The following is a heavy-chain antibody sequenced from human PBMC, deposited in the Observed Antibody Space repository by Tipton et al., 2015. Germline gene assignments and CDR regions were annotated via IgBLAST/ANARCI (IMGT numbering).Heavy chain of an antibody. Sequence: SLRLSCAASGFTFTSYAMNWVRQAPGKGLEWVSLISWDGGSTYYADSVKGRFTISRDNSKNSLYLQMNSLRTEDTALYYCAKDQDGHDYGAPGYFDYWGQGTLVTVSS. CDR3: AKDQDGHDYGAPGYFDY. CDR2: ISWDGGST. CDR1: GFTFTSYA. V-gene: IGHV3-43*02. D-gene: IGHD4-17*01. J-gene: IGHJ4*02.